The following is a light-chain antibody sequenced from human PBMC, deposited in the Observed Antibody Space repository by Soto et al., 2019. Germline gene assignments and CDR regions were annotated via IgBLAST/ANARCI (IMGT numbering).Light chain of an antibody. V-gene: IGKV3-11*01. J-gene: IGKJ5*01. CDR3: PQRSNWPIT. CDR1: QSINSY. CDR2: DTS. Sequence: EIVLTQSPATLSLSPGDRGTLSCRASQSINSYLAWYQQKPGQAPRLLIYDTSNRATGIPPRFSGSGSGTDFTLTISSLEPEDFAVYYCPQRSNWPITFGQGTRLEI.